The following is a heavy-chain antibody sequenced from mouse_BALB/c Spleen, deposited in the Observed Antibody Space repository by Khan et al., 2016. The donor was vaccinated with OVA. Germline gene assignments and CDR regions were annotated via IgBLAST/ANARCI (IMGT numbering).Heavy chain of an antibody. J-gene: IGHJ3*01. Sequence: VQLQESGAELAKPGASVKMSCKASGYTFTSYWMHWVKQRPGQGLEWIGYINPSTDYTEYNQQFKDKANLTADKSSSTAYMQLSSLTSDDSAVDYCASRGSSSAWFTYWGQGTLVTVSA. CDR3: ASRGSSSAWFTY. D-gene: IGHD1-1*01. V-gene: IGHV1-7*01. CDR2: INPSTDYT. CDR1: GYTFTSYW.